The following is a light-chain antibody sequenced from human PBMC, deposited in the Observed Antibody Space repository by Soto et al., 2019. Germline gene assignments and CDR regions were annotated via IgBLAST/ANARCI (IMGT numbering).Light chain of an antibody. J-gene: IGKJ2*01. V-gene: IGKV1-5*03. CDR3: QQYKSYPYT. Sequence: DIQMTQSPSTLSASVGDRVTITCRASQSISSWLAWYQQKSGKAPKLLIYKASSLESGVPSRFSGSESVTEFTLTISSLQPDDFATYYCQQYKSYPYTFGQGTKLEIK. CDR2: KAS. CDR1: QSISSW.